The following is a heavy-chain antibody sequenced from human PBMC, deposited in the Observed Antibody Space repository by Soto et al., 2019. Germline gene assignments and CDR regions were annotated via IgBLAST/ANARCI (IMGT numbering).Heavy chain of an antibody. CDR2: ISSSGNT. J-gene: IGHJ4*02. CDR3: AGAPTVLSRHYFDS. V-gene: IGHV4-59*01. D-gene: IGHD3-3*02. CDR1: DGSISNFY. Sequence: PSETLSLTCTVSDGSISNFYWSWIRQPPGKGLEWIGYISSSGNTNYNPSLKSRVSISIDTSKNPFSLNLNSVTAADTAVYYCAGAPTVLSRHYFDSWGQGTQVTVSS.